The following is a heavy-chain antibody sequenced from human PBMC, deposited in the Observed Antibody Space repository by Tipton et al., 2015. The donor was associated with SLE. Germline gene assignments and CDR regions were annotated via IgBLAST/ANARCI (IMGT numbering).Heavy chain of an antibody. V-gene: IGHV4-34*01. D-gene: IGHD5-18*01. CDR2: INHRGST. CDR3: APEAMGL. Sequence: TLSLTCAVYGGSFSGYYRSWIRQPPGKGLEWIGEINHRGSTNYNPSLKSRVTISVDTSKNQFSLKLSSVTAADTAVYYCAPEAMGLWGQGTLVTVSS. CDR1: GGSFSGYY. J-gene: IGHJ4*02.